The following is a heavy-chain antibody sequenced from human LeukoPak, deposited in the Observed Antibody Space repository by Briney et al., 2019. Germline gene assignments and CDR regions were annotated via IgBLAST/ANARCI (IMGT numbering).Heavy chain of an antibody. CDR2: ISYDGNYA. CDR1: GFAFSSSG. V-gene: IGHV3-30*18. CDR3: AKATSRGVVPGSMDV. J-gene: IGHJ6*03. D-gene: IGHD3-10*01. Sequence: AGGSLRLSCVGSGFAFSSSGLHWVRQGPGKGLEWVASISYDGNYAYYTDSVKGRFTISRVNSRTTVSLQMNSLRVEDTAIYLCAKATSRGVVPGSMDVWGKGTTVTVSS.